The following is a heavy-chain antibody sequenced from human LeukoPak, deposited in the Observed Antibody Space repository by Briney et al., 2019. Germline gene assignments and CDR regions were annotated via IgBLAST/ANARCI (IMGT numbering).Heavy chain of an antibody. J-gene: IGHJ4*02. CDR1: GYSISSGYY. CDR2: IHHSGST. CDR3: ARLTGRYCSDY. V-gene: IGHV4-38-2*01. D-gene: IGHD3-9*01. Sequence: ASETLSLTCAVSGYSISSGYYWGWIRQPPGKGLEWIGTIHHSGSTYYNSSLESRVTISKDTSKNQFSLRLSSVTAADTAVYFCARLTGRYCSDYWGQGTLVTVAS.